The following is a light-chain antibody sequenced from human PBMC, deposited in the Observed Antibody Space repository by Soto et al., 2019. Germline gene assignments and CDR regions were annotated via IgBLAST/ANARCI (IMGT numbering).Light chain of an antibody. CDR3: CSYAGSYTLYV. V-gene: IGLV2-11*01. J-gene: IGLJ1*01. Sequence: QSALTQPRSVSGSPGQSVTISCTGTSSDVGGYNYVSWYQQHPGKAPKLMISDVSKRPSGVPDRFSGSKSGNTASLTISGLQAEDEADYSCCSYAGSYTLYVFGTGTKLTVL. CDR2: DVS. CDR1: SSDVGGYNY.